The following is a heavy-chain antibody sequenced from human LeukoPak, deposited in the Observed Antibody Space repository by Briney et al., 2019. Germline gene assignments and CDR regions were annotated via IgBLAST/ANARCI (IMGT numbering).Heavy chain of an antibody. J-gene: IGHJ4*02. D-gene: IGHD3-10*01. CDR3: ARLRTGYYFDY. CDR2: IYYTGST. CDR1: GGSISSYY. V-gene: IGHV4-59*01. Sequence: SETLSPTCTVSGGSISSYYWNWIRQPPGKGLEWIGYIYYTGSTSYNPSLKSRVTISVDTSKDQFSLKLSSVTAADTAVYYCARLRTGYYFDYWGQGTLVTVSS.